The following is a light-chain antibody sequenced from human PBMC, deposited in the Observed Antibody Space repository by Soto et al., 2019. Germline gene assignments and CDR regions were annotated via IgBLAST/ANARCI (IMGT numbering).Light chain of an antibody. V-gene: IGKV4-1*01. CDR3: QQYYSTPYT. CDR1: HSVLYTSDNRNN. Sequence: DIVMTQSPDSLAVSLGERATINCKYSHSVLYTSDNRNNLTWYQQKPGQPPRLLIYGASTRESGVPVRFSGSGSGTDFTLTISSLQAEDVAVYYCQQYYSTPYTFGQGTKLEIK. CDR2: GAS. J-gene: IGKJ2*01.